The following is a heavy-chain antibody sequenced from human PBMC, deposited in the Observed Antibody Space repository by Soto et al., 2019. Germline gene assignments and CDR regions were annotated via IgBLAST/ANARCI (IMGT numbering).Heavy chain of an antibody. J-gene: IGHJ4*02. Sequence: EVQLLEPGGGLVQPGGSLRLSCAASGFTFSSYAMSWVRQAPGKGLEWVSAISGSGGSTYYADSVKGRFTISRDNSKNTLYLQMNSLRAEDTAVYYCAKDPAYYDSSGYYYFDYWGQGTLVTVSS. CDR3: AKDPAYYDSSGYYYFDY. D-gene: IGHD3-22*01. V-gene: IGHV3-23*01. CDR1: GFTFSSYA. CDR2: ISGSGGST.